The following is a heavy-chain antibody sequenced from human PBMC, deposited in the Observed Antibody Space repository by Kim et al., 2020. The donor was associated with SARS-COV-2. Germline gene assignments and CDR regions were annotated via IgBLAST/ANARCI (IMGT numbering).Heavy chain of an antibody. J-gene: IGHJ5*02. CDR3: ARVMWYSSSWYLGWFDP. D-gene: IGHD6-13*01. CDR1: GYTFTSYG. CDR2: ISAYNGNT. V-gene: IGHV1-18*01. Sequence: ASVKVSCKASGYTFTSYGISWVRQAPGQGLEWMGWISAYNGNTNYAQKLQGRVTMTTDTSTSTAYMELRSLRSDDTAVYYCARVMWYSSSWYLGWFDPWGQGTLVTVSS.